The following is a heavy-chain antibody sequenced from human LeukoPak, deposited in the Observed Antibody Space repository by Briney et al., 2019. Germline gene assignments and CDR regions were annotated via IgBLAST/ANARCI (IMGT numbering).Heavy chain of an antibody. CDR3: AREWRSGYYDSSGKFDY. V-gene: IGHV3-30-3*01. Sequence: GGSLRLSCAASGFTFSSYAMHWVRQAPGKGLEWVAVISYDGSNKYYADSVKGRFTISRDNSKNTLYLQMNSLRAEDTAAYYCAREWRSGYYDSSGKFDYWGQGTLVTVSS. J-gene: IGHJ4*02. D-gene: IGHD3-22*01. CDR1: GFTFSSYA. CDR2: ISYDGSNK.